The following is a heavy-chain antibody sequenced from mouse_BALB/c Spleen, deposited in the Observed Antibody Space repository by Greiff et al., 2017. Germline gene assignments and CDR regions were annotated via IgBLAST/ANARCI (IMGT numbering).Heavy chain of an antibody. CDR1: GFSLTGYG. CDR3: ASYYGKSPIAY. CDR2: IWGDGST. J-gene: IGHJ3*01. D-gene: IGHD2-1*01. Sequence: QVQLKESGPGLVAPSQSLSITCIVSGFSLTGYGVNWVRQPPGKGLEWLGMIWGDGSTDYNSALKSRLSISKDNSKSQVFLKMNSLQTDDTARYYCASYYGKSPIAYWGQGTLVTVSA. V-gene: IGHV2-6-7*01.